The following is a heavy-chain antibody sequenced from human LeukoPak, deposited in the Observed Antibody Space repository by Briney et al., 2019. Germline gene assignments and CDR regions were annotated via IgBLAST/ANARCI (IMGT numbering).Heavy chain of an antibody. V-gene: IGHV3-23*01. Sequence: PGGSLRLSCAASGFTFSSYSMTWVRQAPGKGLEWVSIISSSGGSTYYADSVKGRFTISRDNSKGTLYLQMNSLRAEDTAVDYCAKDRVYSYGQFDFWGQGTLVTVSS. CDR1: GFTFSSYS. D-gene: IGHD5-18*01. CDR3: AKDRVYSYGQFDF. CDR2: ISSSGGST. J-gene: IGHJ4*02.